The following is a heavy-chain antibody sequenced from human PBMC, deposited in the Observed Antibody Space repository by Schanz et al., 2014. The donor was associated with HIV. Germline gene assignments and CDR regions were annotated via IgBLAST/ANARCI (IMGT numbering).Heavy chain of an antibody. Sequence: QLQLQESGPGLVKPSETLSLTCSVSGDSISNTTHYWGWIRQPPGKGLEWIGSAHHSGSTYYTPSLKSRVTISVDTSKNQAPLRLSSVTAADTAVFYCARHQRGSYLEALDYWGQGTLVTVSS. CDR3: ARHQRGSYLEALDY. J-gene: IGHJ4*02. CDR2: AHHSGST. D-gene: IGHD3-10*01. CDR1: GDSISNTTHY. V-gene: IGHV4-39*01.